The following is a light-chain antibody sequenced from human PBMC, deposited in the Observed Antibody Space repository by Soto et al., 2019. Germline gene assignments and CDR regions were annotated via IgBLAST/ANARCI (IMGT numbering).Light chain of an antibody. V-gene: IGKV3-15*01. CDR1: QSVSNN. CDR3: QQYNNWPPLT. Sequence: EIVMTQSPATLSVSPGERATLSCRASQSVSNNLAWYQQKPGQAPRLLIYGASTRATGIPARFSGSGSGTEFTLTISSLQSEDFAAYYCQQYNNWPPLTFGGGTKVDIK. J-gene: IGKJ4*01. CDR2: GAS.